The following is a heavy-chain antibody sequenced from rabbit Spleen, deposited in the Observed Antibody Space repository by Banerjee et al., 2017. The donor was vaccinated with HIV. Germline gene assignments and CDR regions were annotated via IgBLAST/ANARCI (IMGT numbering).Heavy chain of an antibody. V-gene: IGHV1S45*01. J-gene: IGHJ6*01. CDR1: GFSFSSIDY. CDR3: ARDSGTSFSSYGMDL. CDR2: VAAGVSLTS. D-gene: IGHD8-1*01. Sequence: QLVESGGGLVQPEGSLTLTCTASGFSFSSIDYLCWVRQPPGKGPEWIACVAAGVSLTSYYATWAKGRFTISKTSSTTVTLQMTSLTAADTATYFCARDSGTSFSSYGMDLWGPGTLVTVS.